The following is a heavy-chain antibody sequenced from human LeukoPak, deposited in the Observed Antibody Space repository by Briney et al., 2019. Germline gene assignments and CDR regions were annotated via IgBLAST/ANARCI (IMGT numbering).Heavy chain of an antibody. J-gene: IGHJ4*02. CDR1: GFALSISGVC. V-gene: IGHV2-70*11. D-gene: IGHD3-9*01. CDR3: ARIVPYYDILTGYLD. CDR2: IAWDDDE. Sequence: ESGPAVVKPPQTLTLTCTFSGFALSISGVCVRWIRQPLGKALEWLASIAWDDDESYSTSLKTRLIISKDTSKNQVVRTMTNMDPVDTATYYCARIVPYYDILTGYLDWGQGTLVTVSS.